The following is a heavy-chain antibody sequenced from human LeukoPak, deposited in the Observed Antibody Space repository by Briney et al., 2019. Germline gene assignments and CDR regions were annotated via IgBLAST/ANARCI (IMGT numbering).Heavy chain of an antibody. J-gene: IGHJ5*02. CDR3: AQTGGP. V-gene: IGHV3-23*01. CDR2: ISGSGGNT. CDR1: GLLLSNYG. D-gene: IGHD7-27*01. Sequence: GGSLRLSCAASGLLLSNYGMSWVRQAPGKGLEWVSGISGSGGNTYYADSVKGRFTISRDNSKDTLFLQMSSLRAEDTAVYYCAQTGGPWGQGTLVTVSS.